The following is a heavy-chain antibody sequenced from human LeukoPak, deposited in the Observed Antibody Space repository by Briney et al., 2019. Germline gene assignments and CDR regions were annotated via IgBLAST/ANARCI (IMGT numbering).Heavy chain of an antibody. CDR2: INPSGGST. V-gene: IGHV1-46*01. CDR1: GYTFTSYY. J-gene: IGHJ6*02. Sequence: ASVKVSCKASGYTFTSYYMHWVRQAPGQGLEWMGIINPSGGSTSYAQKFQGRVTMTRDTSTSAVYMELSSLRSEDTAVYYCASPSNYYDSSGYSYPGYYYYGMDVWGQGTTATVSS. D-gene: IGHD3-22*01. CDR3: ASPSNYYDSSGYSYPGYYYYGMDV.